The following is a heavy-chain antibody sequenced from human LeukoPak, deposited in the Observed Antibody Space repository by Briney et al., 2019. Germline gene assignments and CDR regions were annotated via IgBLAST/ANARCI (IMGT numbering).Heavy chain of an antibody. Sequence: SETLSLTCTVSGGSISSGSYYWSWIRQPAGKGLEWIGHIYTSGSTNYNPSLKSRVTISVDTSKNQFSLKLSSVTAADTAVYYCAREDNTWIDSWGQGTLVTVSS. CDR3: AREDNTWIDS. D-gene: IGHD2/OR15-2a*01. CDR2: IYTSGST. J-gene: IGHJ5*01. V-gene: IGHV4-61*09. CDR1: GGSISSGSYY.